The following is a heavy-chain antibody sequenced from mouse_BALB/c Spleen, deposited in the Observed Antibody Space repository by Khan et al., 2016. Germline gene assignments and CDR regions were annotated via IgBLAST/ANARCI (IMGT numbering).Heavy chain of an antibody. Sequence: QVQLQQSGGELMKPGASVKISCKATGYTFSNNWIEWVKQRPGHGLEWIGEILPGSANTNYNEKFKGKVTFTADTSSNTAYMQVSSLTSEDSAVYYCARGWDGAMDHWGQGTSVTVSS. D-gene: IGHD4-1*01. J-gene: IGHJ4*01. CDR1: GYTFSNNW. V-gene: IGHV1-9*01. CDR2: ILPGSANT. CDR3: ARGWDGAMDH.